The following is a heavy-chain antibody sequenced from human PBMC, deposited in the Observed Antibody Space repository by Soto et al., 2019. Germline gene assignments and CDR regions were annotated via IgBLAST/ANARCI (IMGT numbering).Heavy chain of an antibody. J-gene: IGHJ5*02. CDR2: IYYSGST. V-gene: IGHV4-59*12. D-gene: IGHD6-25*01. CDR1: GGSISSYY. CDR3: AREAAGPTSNWFDP. Sequence: ASETLSLTCTVSGGSISSYYWSWIRQPPGKGLEWIGYIYYSGSTNYNPSLKSRVTMSLDTSKNQFSLKLTSVTAADTAVYYCAREAAGPTSNWFDPWGQGTLVTVSS.